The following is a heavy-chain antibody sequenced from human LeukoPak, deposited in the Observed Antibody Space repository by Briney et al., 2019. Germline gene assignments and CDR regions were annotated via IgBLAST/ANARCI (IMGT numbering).Heavy chain of an antibody. CDR3: ARHTISTSPYYYYYMDV. D-gene: IGHD2-2*01. Sequence: SETLSLTCTVSGGSISSSSYYWGWIRQPPGKGLEWIGIIYYSGSTYYNPSLKSRVTISVDTSKNQFSLKLSSVTAADTAVYYCARHTISTSPYYYYYMDVWGKGTTVTVSS. CDR1: GGSISSSSYY. CDR2: IYYSGST. J-gene: IGHJ6*03. V-gene: IGHV4-39*01.